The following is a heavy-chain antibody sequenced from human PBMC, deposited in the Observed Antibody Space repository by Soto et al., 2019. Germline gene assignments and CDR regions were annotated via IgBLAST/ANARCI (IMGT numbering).Heavy chain of an antibody. Sequence: SETLSLTCTVSDASINSGGYYWSWIRQHPGKGLEWIGFIYYSGTTYYNPSLKSRVTTSVDASKNQFSLRLSSVTAADTAVYYCARGLIVMLAGIEELINSHFDSWGQGTLVTVSS. CDR1: DASINSGGYY. CDR3: ARGLIVMLAGIEELINSHFDS. V-gene: IGHV4-31*03. D-gene: IGHD2-21*02. J-gene: IGHJ4*02. CDR2: IYYSGTT.